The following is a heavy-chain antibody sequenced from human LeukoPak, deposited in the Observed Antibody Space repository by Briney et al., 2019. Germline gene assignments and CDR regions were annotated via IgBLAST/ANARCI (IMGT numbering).Heavy chain of an antibody. J-gene: IGHJ6*02. CDR1: GYTFSTYI. CDR2: INTGNTNT. Sequence: ASVKVSCKASGYTFSTYIIHWVRQAPGQGLEWVGWINTGNTNTRYSQKFPDRVTISTDKSPSTVYVQLRSLTPEDTAVYYCAREASGMDVWGQGTMDTVPS. V-gene: IGHV1-3*04. CDR3: AREASGMDV.